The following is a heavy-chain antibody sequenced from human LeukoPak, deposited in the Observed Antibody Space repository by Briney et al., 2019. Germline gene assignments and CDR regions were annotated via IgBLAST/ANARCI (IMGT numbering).Heavy chain of an antibody. CDR1: GLTVSRNY. CDR2: IYSGGST. J-gene: IGHJ4*02. D-gene: IGHD6-19*01. V-gene: IGHV3-66*01. Sequence: PGGSLRLSCAASGLTVSRNYMSWVRQAPGKGLEWVSVIYSGGSTYYADSVKGRFTISRDNSKNMLYLQMNSLRAEDTAVYYCARCGSSGWFDYWGQGTLVTVSS. CDR3: ARCGSSGWFDY.